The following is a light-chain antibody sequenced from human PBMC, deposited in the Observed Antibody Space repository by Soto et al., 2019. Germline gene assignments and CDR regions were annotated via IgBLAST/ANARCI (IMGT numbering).Light chain of an antibody. V-gene: IGKV3-11*01. J-gene: IGKJ5*01. CDR2: DAS. CDR1: QSVSRY. Sequence: EIVLTHSPSTLSLSPGERATLSCRASQSVSRYLAWYQQKPGQAPRPLIYDASNRATGIPARFSGSGSGTDFTLTISSLEPEDFAVYYCQQRSNWPPITFGQGTRLEIK. CDR3: QQRSNWPPIT.